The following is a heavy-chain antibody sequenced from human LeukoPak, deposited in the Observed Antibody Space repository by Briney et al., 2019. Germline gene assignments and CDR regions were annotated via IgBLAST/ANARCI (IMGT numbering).Heavy chain of an antibody. Sequence: PGGSLSLSCAASGCTFSNYAMSWVRQAPGKGLEWASFITDSGSSTYYADSVKGRFTISRDSSKNTLSLQMNSLRVEDTGVYFCAKSSTSQRGYYGMDVWGQGTTVTVSS. J-gene: IGHJ6*02. CDR3: AKSSTSQRGYYGMDV. V-gene: IGHV3-23*01. CDR1: GCTFSNYA. CDR2: ITDSGSST. D-gene: IGHD6-25*01.